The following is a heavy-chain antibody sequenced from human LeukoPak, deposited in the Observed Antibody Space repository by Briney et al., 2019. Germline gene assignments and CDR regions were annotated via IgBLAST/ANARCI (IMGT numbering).Heavy chain of an antibody. V-gene: IGHV4-4*07. J-gene: IGHJ6*03. CDR3: ARVRTDSPGVGGYYYYYMDV. CDR1: GGSISSYY. D-gene: IGHD3-16*01. Sequence: SETLSLTCTVSGGSISSYYWSWIRQPAGKGLEWIGRIYTSGSTNYNPSLKSRVTISVDTSKNQFSLKLGSVTAADTAVYYCARVRTDSPGVGGYYYYYMDVWGKGTTVTVSS. CDR2: IYTSGST.